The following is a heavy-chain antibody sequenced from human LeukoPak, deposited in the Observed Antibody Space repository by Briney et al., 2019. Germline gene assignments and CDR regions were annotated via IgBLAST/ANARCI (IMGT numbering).Heavy chain of an antibody. CDR1: GYTFTSYG. D-gene: IGHD2-2*01. Sequence: GASVKVSCKASGYTFTSYGISWVRQAPGQGLEWMGWISAYNGNTNYAQKLQGRVTMTTDTSTSTAYMELRSLRSDDTAVYYCATTSAVVPAASWFDPWGQGTLVTVSS. CDR2: ISAYNGNT. V-gene: IGHV1-18*01. CDR3: ATTSAVVPAASWFDP. J-gene: IGHJ5*02.